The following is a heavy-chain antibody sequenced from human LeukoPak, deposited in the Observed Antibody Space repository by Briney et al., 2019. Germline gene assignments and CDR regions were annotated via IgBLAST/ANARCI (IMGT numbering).Heavy chain of an antibody. J-gene: IGHJ4*02. D-gene: IGHD3-16*02. CDR1: GGSIGSGSYY. Sequence: PSQTLSLTCTVSGGSIGSGSYYWSWIRQPAGKGLEWIGRIYTSGSTNYNPSLKSRITISVDTSKNKFSLKLSSVTAADTAVYYCASGYDYVWGSYRYTGAYFDYWGQGTLVTVSS. CDR3: ASGYDYVWGSYRYTGAYFDY. CDR2: IYTSGST. V-gene: IGHV4-61*02.